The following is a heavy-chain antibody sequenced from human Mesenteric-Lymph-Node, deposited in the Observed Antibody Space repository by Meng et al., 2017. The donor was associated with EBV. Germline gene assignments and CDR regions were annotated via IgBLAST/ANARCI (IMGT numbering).Heavy chain of an antibody. D-gene: IGHD5-24*01. CDR1: GGSISSGNYY. J-gene: IGHJ4*02. V-gene: IGHV4-31*03. Sequence: VEPQESGPGLVKSSQTLSLTCTDSGGSISSGNYYWNWLRQHPGKGLEWIGYIYYTGHTYYNPSLRSRVTISIDTSKNQFSLSLHSVTAADTAVYYCATNDNYRNDYWGQGTLVTVSS. CDR3: ATNDNYRNDY. CDR2: IYYTGHT.